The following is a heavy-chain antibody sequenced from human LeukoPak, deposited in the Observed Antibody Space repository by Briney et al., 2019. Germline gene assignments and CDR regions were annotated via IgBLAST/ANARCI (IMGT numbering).Heavy chain of an antibody. Sequence: PGGSLRPSCAASGFTFSIYWVHWVRQAPGKGLVWVSSINSDGSSTGYADSVKGRFTISRDNAKNTLYLQMNTLRAEDTAVYYCASLDYWGQGTPVTVSS. CDR2: INSDGSST. V-gene: IGHV3-74*01. CDR1: GFTFSIYW. CDR3: ASLDY. J-gene: IGHJ4*02.